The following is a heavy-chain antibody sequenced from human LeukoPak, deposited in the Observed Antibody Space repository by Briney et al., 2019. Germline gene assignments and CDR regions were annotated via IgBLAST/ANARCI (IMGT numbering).Heavy chain of an antibody. D-gene: IGHD2-15*01. V-gene: IGHV4-34*01. CDR2: INHRGSS. J-gene: IGHJ4*02. Sequence: SETLSLTCAVCGESFSSYFWNWIRQAPGKPLEYIGQINHRGSSHYNPSRKTRVTLSVDTSKNQFSLKLPSVTAADTAVYFCARGSSFDGYCSAGACDAGYYDSWGQGTPVTVSS. CDR3: ARGSSFDGYCSAGACDAGYYDS. CDR1: GESFSSYF.